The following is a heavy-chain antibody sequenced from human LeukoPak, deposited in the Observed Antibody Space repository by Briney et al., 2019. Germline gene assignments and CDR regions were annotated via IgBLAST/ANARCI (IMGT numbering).Heavy chain of an antibody. CDR1: GGSISGYY. V-gene: IGHV4-4*07. Sequence: SETLSLTCTVSGGSISGYYWSWIRQPAGKGLEWIGRIYTSGSTYYNPSLKSRVTISVDTSKNQFSLKLSSVTAADTAVYYCARGYSGSYDPVNWFDPWGQGTLVTVSS. D-gene: IGHD1-26*01. J-gene: IGHJ5*02. CDR2: IYTSGST. CDR3: ARGYSGSYDPVNWFDP.